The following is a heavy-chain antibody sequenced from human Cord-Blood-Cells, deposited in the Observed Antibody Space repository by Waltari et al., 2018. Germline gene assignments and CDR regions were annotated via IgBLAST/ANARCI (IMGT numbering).Heavy chain of an antibody. CDR2: IYYSGST. Sequence: QVQLQESGPGLVKSSETLSLTCTVYGGSISRHYWRVIRQPPGKGLEWIGYIYYSGSTNYNPSLKSRVTISVDTSKNQFSLKLSSVTAADTAVYYCARGDSSSYYYYYGMDVWGQGTTVTVSS. CDR3: ARGDSSSYYYYYGMDV. V-gene: IGHV4-59*11. CDR1: GGSISRHY. D-gene: IGHD6-6*01. J-gene: IGHJ6*02.